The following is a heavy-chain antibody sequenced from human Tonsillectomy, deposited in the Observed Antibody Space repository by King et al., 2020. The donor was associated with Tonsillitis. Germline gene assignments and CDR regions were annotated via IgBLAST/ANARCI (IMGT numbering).Heavy chain of an antibody. CDR3: AELNDFYASGRSFYYYAMDV. CDR1: GGSISSGGYS. Sequence: QLQESGPGLVKPSQTLSLTCTVSGGSISSGGYSWSWIRQHPGKGLEWIGYKHHSGSTHYNPSLKSRLTISVDASKNQFSLKLSSVTAADTAVYSCAELNDFYASGRSFYYYAMDVWGQGTTVTVSS. D-gene: IGHD3-10*01. J-gene: IGHJ6*02. V-gene: IGHV4-31*03. CDR2: KHHSGST.